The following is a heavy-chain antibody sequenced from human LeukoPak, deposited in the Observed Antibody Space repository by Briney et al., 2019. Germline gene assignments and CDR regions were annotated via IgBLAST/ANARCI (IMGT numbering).Heavy chain of an antibody. J-gene: IGHJ6*03. V-gene: IGHV3-30*02. CDR3: AKDGKPLYCSSTSCPYPIYDYYYYYMDV. CDR1: GFTFSSYG. CDR2: IWYGGSNK. D-gene: IGHD2-2*01. Sequence: GGSLRLSCAASGFTFSSYGMHWVRQAPGKGLEWVAVIWYGGSNKYYADSVKGRFTISRDNSKNTLYLQMNSLRAEDTAVYYCAKDGKPLYCSSTSCPYPIYDYYYYYMDVWGKGTTVTVSS.